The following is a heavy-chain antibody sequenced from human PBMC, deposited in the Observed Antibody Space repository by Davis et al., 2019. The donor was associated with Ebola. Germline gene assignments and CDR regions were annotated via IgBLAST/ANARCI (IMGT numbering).Heavy chain of an antibody. J-gene: IGHJ4*02. CDR1: GYIFRSYG. CDR2: ISTYNGNT. CDR3: ARDRAATVIEY. Sequence: AASVKVSCKASGYIFRSYGISWVRQAPGQGLEWMGWISTYNGNTKYAQNFQSRVTMTTDTSTDTAYMELRSLRSDDTAVYYCARDRAATVIEYWGQGSLVTVSS. D-gene: IGHD4-11*01. V-gene: IGHV1-18*04.